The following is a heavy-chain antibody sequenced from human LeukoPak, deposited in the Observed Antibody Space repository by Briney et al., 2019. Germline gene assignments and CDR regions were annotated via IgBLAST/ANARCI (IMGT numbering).Heavy chain of an antibody. Sequence: SVKVSCKASGDTSINYGINWVRQAPGQGLEWMGGITPIFHTPNYAQKFQGRVTISADESTTTAYMELTSLRSDDTAVYYCAREDWNPPYFYYGMGIWGQGTMVTVSS. CDR1: GDTSINYG. CDR3: AREDWNPPYFYYGMGI. CDR2: ITPIFHTP. V-gene: IGHV1-69*13. J-gene: IGHJ6*02. D-gene: IGHD1-1*01.